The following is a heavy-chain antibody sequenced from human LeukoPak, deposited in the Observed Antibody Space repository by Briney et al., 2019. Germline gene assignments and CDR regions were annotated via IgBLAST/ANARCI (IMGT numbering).Heavy chain of an antibody. D-gene: IGHD2/OR15-2a*01. V-gene: IGHV4-34*01. Sequence: SETLSLTCAVYGGSFSGYYWSWIRQPPGKGLEWIGEINHSGSTNYNPSLKSRVTISVDTSKNQFSLKLSSVTAADTAVYYCASFSRHYYYYYMGVWGKGTTVTVSS. CDR1: GGSFSGYY. CDR3: ASFSRHYYYYYMGV. J-gene: IGHJ6*03. CDR2: INHSGST.